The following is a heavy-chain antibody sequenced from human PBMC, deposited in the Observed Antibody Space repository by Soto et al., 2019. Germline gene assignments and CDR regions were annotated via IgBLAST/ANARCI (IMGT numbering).Heavy chain of an antibody. D-gene: IGHD5-18*01. CDR2: IYYSGST. Sequence: SETLSLTCTVSGGSISSGGYYWSWIRQHPGKGLEWIGYIYYSGSTYYNPSLKSRVTISVDTSKNQFSLKLSSVTAADTAVYYCARGGRGYSYGDFDYWGQRTLVTVSS. V-gene: IGHV4-31*03. CDR3: ARGGRGYSYGDFDY. CDR1: GGSISSGGYY. J-gene: IGHJ4*02.